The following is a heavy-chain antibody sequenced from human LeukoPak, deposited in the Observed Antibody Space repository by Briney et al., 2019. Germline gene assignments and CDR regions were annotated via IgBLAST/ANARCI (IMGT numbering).Heavy chain of an antibody. Sequence: GGSLRLSCAASGFTFSSYSMNWVRQAPGKGLEWVSYISSSSSYIYYADSVKGRFTISRDNAKNSLYLQMNSLRAEDTAVYYCARDREPMVRGVISYFDYWGQGTLVTVSS. V-gene: IGHV3-21*05. CDR3: ARDREPMVRGVISYFDY. CDR2: ISSSSSYI. CDR1: GFTFSSYS. J-gene: IGHJ4*02. D-gene: IGHD3-10*01.